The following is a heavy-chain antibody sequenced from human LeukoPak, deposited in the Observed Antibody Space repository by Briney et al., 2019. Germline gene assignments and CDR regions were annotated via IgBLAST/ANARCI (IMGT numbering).Heavy chain of an antibody. V-gene: IGHV4-39*01. Sequence: PSETLSLTCTVSGGSISSSSYYWGWIRQPPGKGLEWIVSIYYSGSTYYNPSLKSRVTISVDTSKNQFSLKLSSVTAADTAVYYCARHPSIVGATAFDYWGQGTLVTVSS. CDR2: IYYSGST. CDR1: GGSISSSSYY. D-gene: IGHD1-26*01. J-gene: IGHJ4*02. CDR3: ARHPSIVGATAFDY.